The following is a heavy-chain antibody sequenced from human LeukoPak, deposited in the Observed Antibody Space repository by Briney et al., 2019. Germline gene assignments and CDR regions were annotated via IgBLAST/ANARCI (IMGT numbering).Heavy chain of an antibody. D-gene: IGHD1-26*01. CDR1: GGSVSSGSYY. CDR3: ARDTVGAQD. J-gene: IGHJ4*02. Sequence: SETLSLTCTVSGGSVSSGSYYWSWLRQPPGKGLEWIGYIYYSGSTNYNPSLKSRVTISVDTSKNQFSLKLSSVTAADTAVYYCARDTVGAQDWGQGTLVTVSS. V-gene: IGHV4-61*01. CDR2: IYYSGST.